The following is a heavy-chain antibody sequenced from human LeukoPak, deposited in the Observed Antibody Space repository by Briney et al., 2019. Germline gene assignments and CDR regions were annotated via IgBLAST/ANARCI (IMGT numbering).Heavy chain of an antibody. J-gene: IGHJ6*03. CDR2: IYYSGST. V-gene: IGHV4-59*01. CDR1: GGSISSYY. Sequence: SETLSLTCSVSGGSISSYYWSWIRQPPGKGLEWIGYIYYSGSTNYNPSLKSRVTISVDTSKNQFSLKLSSVTAADTAVYYCARGERWLQLGYMDVWGKGTTVTVSS. CDR3: ARGERWLQLGYMDV. D-gene: IGHD5-24*01.